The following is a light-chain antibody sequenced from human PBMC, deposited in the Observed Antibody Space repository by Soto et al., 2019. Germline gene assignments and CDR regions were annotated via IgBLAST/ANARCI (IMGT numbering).Light chain of an antibody. CDR2: GDS. CDR3: QSYDSSLDGWV. CDR1: TSNIGAGYS. Sequence: QSVLTQPPSVSGAPGQTVTISCIGSTSNIGAGYSVHWYQQLPGTAPKLLIYGDSRPSGAPDRFSGSKSGTSVSLVITELQAEDETDYYCQSYDSSLDGWVFGGGTKLTVL. V-gene: IGLV1-40*01. J-gene: IGLJ3*02.